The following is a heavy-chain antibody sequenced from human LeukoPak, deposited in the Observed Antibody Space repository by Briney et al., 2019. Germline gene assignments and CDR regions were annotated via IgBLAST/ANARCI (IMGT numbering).Heavy chain of an antibody. Sequence: ASVKVSCKASGGTFSSYAIGWVRQAPGQGLEWMGGIIPIFGTANYAQKFQGRVTITADESTSTAYMELSSLRSEDTAVYYCAVLAYCGGDCKKPNYYYYMDVWGKGTTVTVSS. CDR2: IIPIFGTA. CDR1: GGTFSSYA. D-gene: IGHD2-21*01. J-gene: IGHJ6*03. V-gene: IGHV1-69*13. CDR3: AVLAYCGGDCKKPNYYYYMDV.